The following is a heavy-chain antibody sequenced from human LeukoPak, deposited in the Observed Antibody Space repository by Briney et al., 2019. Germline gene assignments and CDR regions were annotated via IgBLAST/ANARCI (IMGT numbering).Heavy chain of an antibody. D-gene: IGHD3-10*01. CDR2: ISGSGGST. Sequence: GGSLRLSCAASGFTFSSYAMSWVRQAPGKGLEWVSAISGSGGSTYYADSVKGRFTISRDNSKNTLYLQMNSLRAEDTAVYYCAKGGVVLLWFRELLNPNFDYWGQGTLVTVSS. CDR1: GFTFSSYA. J-gene: IGHJ4*02. V-gene: IGHV3-23*01. CDR3: AKGGVVLLWFRELLNPNFDY.